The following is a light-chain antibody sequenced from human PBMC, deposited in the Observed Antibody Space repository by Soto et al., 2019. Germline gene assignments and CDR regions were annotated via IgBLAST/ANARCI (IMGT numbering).Light chain of an antibody. V-gene: IGKV3-15*01. CDR3: QQYNNWPPMA. J-gene: IGKJ1*01. CDR2: GAS. CDR1: QSVSSN. Sequence: EIVMTQSPATRSVSPGERATLSGRVSQSVSSNLAWYQQKPGQAPRLLIYGASTRATGIPARFSGSGSGTEFTLTISSLQSEDFAVYYCQQYNNWPPMAFGQGTKVEIK.